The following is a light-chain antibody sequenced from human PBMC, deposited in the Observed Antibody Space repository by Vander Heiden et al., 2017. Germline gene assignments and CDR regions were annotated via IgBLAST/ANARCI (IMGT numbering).Light chain of an antibody. Sequence: DIVMTQSPLSLPVTPGEPASISCRSSQSLLHSNGYNYLDWYLQKPGQSPQLLIYLGSNRASGVPDRFSGSGSGIDFTLKISRVEAEDVGVYYCMQALQTPSTFGQGTKLEIK. V-gene: IGKV2-28*01. J-gene: IGKJ2*01. CDR2: LGS. CDR1: QSLLHSNGYNY. CDR3: MQALQTPST.